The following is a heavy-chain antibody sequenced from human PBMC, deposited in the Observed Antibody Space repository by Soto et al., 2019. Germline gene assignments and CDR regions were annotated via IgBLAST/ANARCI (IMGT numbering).Heavy chain of an antibody. V-gene: IGHV3-30*04. D-gene: IGHD6-19*01. J-gene: IGHJ4*02. CDR3: ARVSSSGWSLPFDY. CDR1: GFTFSSYA. CDR2: MSYDGTNK. Sequence: QVQLVESGGGVVQPGRSLRLSCAASGFTFSSYAMHWVRQAPGKGLEWVAVMSYDGTNKYYADSVKGRFTISRDNSENTLCLQMNSLRTDDTAVYSCARVSSSGWSLPFDYWGQGTLVLVSS.